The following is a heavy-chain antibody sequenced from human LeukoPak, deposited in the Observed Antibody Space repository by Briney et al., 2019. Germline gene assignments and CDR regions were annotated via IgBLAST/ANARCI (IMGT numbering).Heavy chain of an antibody. CDR3: ARAAIVNYGERYFDY. CDR1: GFTFSSYW. V-gene: IGHV3-7*01. Sequence: PGGSLRLSCAASGFTFSSYWMSWVCQAPGKGLEWVANIKQDGSEKYYVDSVKGRFTISRDNAKNSLYLQMNSLRAEDTAVYYCARAAIVNYGERYFDYWGQGTLVTVSS. J-gene: IGHJ4*02. D-gene: IGHD4-17*01. CDR2: IKQDGSEK.